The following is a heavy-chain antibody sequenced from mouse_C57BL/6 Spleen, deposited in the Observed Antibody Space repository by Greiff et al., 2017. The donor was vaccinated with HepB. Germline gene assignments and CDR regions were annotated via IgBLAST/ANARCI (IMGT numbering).Heavy chain of an antibody. J-gene: IGHJ1*03. Sequence: EVQLQQSGPELVKPGASVKISCKASGYTFTDYYMNWVKQSHGKSLEWIGDINPNNGGTSYNQKFKGKATLTVDKSSSTAYMELRSLTSEDSAVYSCARGEGYGNSWYFDVWGTGTTVTVSS. CDR1: GYTFTDYY. V-gene: IGHV1-26*01. D-gene: IGHD2-1*01. CDR3: ARGEGYGNSWYFDV. CDR2: INPNNGGT.